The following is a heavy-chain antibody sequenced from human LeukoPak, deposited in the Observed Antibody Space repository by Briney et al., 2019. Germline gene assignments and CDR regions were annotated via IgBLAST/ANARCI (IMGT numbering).Heavy chain of an antibody. J-gene: IGHJ4*02. CDR2: ISAYNGNT. Sequence: ASVKVSCKASGYTFTSYGISWLRQAPGQGLEWMGWISAYNGNTNYAQKLQGRVTMTTDTSTSTAYMELRSLRSDDTAVYYCARGARFLEWLFQPFDYWGQGTLVTVSS. CDR1: GYTFTSYG. V-gene: IGHV1-18*01. D-gene: IGHD3-3*01. CDR3: ARGARFLEWLFQPFDY.